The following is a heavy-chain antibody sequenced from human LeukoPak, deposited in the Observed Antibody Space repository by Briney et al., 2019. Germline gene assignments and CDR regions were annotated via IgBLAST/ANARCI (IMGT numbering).Heavy chain of an antibody. V-gene: IGHV3-21*01. CDR1: GFTFSSYS. CDR2: ISSSSSYI. D-gene: IGHD1-1*01. J-gene: IGHJ3*02. CDR3: ARVDWNDVEAFDI. Sequence: GGSLRLSCAASGFTFSSYSMNWVRQAPGKGLEWVSSISSSSSYIYYADSVKGRFTISRDNAKNSLYLQMNSLRAEDTAVYYCARVDWNDVEAFDIWGQGTMVTVSS.